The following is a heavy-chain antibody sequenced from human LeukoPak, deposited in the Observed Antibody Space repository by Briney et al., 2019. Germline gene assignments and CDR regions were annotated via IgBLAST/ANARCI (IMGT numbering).Heavy chain of an antibody. Sequence: GESLKISCKASGYSFTSYWSGWVRQMPGKGLEWMGIIDPSDSETRYTPSFQGQVTISVDKSLTTAALQWNSLKASDSAMYYCARQTAMGRSGDYWGQGIQVTVSS. J-gene: IGHJ4*02. D-gene: IGHD5-18*01. V-gene: IGHV5-51*01. CDR2: IDPSDSET. CDR3: ARQTAMGRSGDY. CDR1: GYSFTSYW.